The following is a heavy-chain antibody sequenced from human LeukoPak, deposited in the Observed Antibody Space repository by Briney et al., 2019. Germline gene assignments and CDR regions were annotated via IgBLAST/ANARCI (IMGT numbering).Heavy chain of an antibody. D-gene: IGHD2-2*01. Sequence: GGSLRLSCAASGFTFSSYAMSWVRQAPGKGLEWVSAISGSGGSTYYADSVKGRFTISRDNSKNTLYLQMNSLRAEDTAVYYRAKFPLGYCSSTSCYVDDSDYWGQGTLVTVSS. V-gene: IGHV3-23*01. CDR3: AKFPLGYCSSTSCYVDDSDY. CDR1: GFTFSSYA. J-gene: IGHJ4*02. CDR2: ISGSGGST.